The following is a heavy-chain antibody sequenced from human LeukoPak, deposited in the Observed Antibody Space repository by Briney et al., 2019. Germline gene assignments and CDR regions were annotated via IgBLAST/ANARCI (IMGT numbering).Heavy chain of an antibody. V-gene: IGHV1-69*04. J-gene: IGHJ4*02. CDR1: GGTFSSYA. CDR3: ARDEDEQWLPFDY. CDR2: IIPILGIA. D-gene: IGHD3-22*01. Sequence: GASVKVSCKASGGTFSSYAISWVRQAPGQGLEWMGRIIPILGIANYAQKFQGRVTITADKSTSTAYMELSSLRSDDTAVYYCARDEDEQWLPFDYWGQGTLVTVSS.